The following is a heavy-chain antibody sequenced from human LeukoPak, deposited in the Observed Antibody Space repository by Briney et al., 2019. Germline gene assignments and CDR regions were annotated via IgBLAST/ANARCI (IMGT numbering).Heavy chain of an antibody. Sequence: GGSLRLSCAASGFTLDDYGMSWVRQAPGKGLEWVSGINWNGGSTGYADSVKGRFTISRDNAKNSLYLQMNSLRAEDTALYYCAREYYYDSSGYYGEGIGAFDIWGQGTMVTVSS. J-gene: IGHJ3*02. D-gene: IGHD3-22*01. CDR3: AREYYYDSSGYYGEGIGAFDI. V-gene: IGHV3-20*04. CDR1: GFTLDDYG. CDR2: INWNGGST.